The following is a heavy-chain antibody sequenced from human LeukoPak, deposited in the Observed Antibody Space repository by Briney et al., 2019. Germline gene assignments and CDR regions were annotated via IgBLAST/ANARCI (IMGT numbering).Heavy chain of an antibody. Sequence: GASVKVSCKASGYTFTSYGINWVRQATGQGLEWMGWMNPNSGNTGYAQKFQGRVTMTRNTSISTAYMELSSLRSEDTAVYYCARGRSSSWPRYYYYYYYMDVWGKGTTVTISS. CDR3: ARGRSSSWPRYYYYYYYMDV. CDR1: GYTFTSYG. V-gene: IGHV1-8*02. J-gene: IGHJ6*03. CDR2: MNPNSGNT. D-gene: IGHD6-13*01.